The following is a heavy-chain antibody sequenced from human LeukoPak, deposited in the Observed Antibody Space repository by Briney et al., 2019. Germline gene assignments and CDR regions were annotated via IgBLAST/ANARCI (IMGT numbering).Heavy chain of an antibody. D-gene: IGHD3-10*01. V-gene: IGHV4-39*01. CDR1: GGSISSTNPY. Sequence: PSETLSLTCTVSGGSISSTNPYWGWIRQPPGKGLEWIGTIYYSRSTYYNPSLRSRVTISVDASKNQFSLKLSSVTAADTAVYYCARPGAWGSLDYWGQGTLVTVSS. CDR2: IYYSRST. CDR3: ARPGAWGSLDY. J-gene: IGHJ4*02.